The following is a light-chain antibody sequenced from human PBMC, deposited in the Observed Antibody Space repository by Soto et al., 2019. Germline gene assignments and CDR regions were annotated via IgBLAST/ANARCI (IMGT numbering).Light chain of an antibody. V-gene: IGKV3-15*01. CDR3: QQYDNWPIT. CDR2: GAS. CDR1: QSVSSN. Sequence: VMTRSPATLSVSPGERATLSCRASQSVSSNLAWYQQKPGQAPRLLISGASTRATGIPARLSGSGSGTEFTLTISSLRSEDFAVYYCQQYDNWPITFGQGTRLEIK. J-gene: IGKJ5*01.